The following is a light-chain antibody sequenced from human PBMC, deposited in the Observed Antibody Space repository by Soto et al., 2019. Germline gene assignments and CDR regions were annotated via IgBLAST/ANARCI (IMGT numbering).Light chain of an antibody. CDR1: HTIXHC. J-gene: IGKJ5*01. CDR2: NAS. CDR3: QQYEYLTRT. V-gene: IGKV1-33*01. Sequence: QSASSLSASVGDSVTIACQASHTIXHCLNWYQQKPGKAPKFLXDNASNLETGGPSRFSGSGSGTDFTFTISHLQPDECATYYCQQYEYLTRTFGQGTRLEIK.